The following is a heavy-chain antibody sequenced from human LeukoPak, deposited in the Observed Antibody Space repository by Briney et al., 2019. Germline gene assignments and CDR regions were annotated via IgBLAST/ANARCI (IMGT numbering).Heavy chain of an antibody. V-gene: IGHV3-9*01. CDR1: GFTFDDYA. D-gene: IGHD6-13*01. CDR3: AKDISEQLYYYYYMDV. Sequence: GGSLRLSCAASGFTFDDYAMHWVRQAPGKGLEWVPGISWNSGSIGYADSVKGRFTISRDNAKNSLYLQMNSLRAEDTALYYCAKDISEQLYYYYYMDVWGKGTTVTVSS. J-gene: IGHJ6*03. CDR2: ISWNSGSI.